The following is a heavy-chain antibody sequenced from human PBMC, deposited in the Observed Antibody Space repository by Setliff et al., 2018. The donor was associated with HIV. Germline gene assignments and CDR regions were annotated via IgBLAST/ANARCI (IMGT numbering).Heavy chain of an antibody. CDR2: MSYSGSA. CDR1: GGSFSGYY. Sequence: PSETLSLTCAVYGGSFSGYYWSWIRQPPGKGLEWIGSMSYSGSAYYNPSLKSRVTISVDTSKSQFSLRLSSVTAADTAVYYCARQRDFDWLLQNYYYMDYWGQGTLVTVSS. D-gene: IGHD3-9*01. V-gene: IGHV4-34*01. J-gene: IGHJ4*02. CDR3: ARQRDFDWLLQNYYYMDY.